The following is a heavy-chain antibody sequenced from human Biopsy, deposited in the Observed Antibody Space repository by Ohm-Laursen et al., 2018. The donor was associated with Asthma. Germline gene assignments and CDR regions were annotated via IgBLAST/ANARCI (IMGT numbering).Heavy chain of an antibody. CDR1: GGSITSSSYY. J-gene: IGHJ4*02. CDR3: VRHQYSSSWSTFDY. D-gene: IGHD3-22*01. V-gene: IGHV4-39*01. CDR2: MYHSGSP. Sequence: GTLSLTCAVSGGSITSSSYYWGWIRQPPGKGMEWIGSMYHSGSPYYHPPLKSRATISVDTSKNQLSLKMSSVTAADTAVYFCVRHQYSSSWSTFDYWGQGALVTVSS.